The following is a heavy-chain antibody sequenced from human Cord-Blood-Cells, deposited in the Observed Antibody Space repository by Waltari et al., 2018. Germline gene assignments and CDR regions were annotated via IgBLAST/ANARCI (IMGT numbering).Heavy chain of an antibody. Sequence: EVQLVESGGGLVQPGGSLRRSCAASGFTFSSYWMSWVRQAPGKGLEWGANITQDGSEKYYVDSVKGRFTISRDNAKNSLYLQMNSLRAEDTAVYYCARVSAARRVFDYWGQGTLVTVSS. CDR2: ITQDGSEK. J-gene: IGHJ4*02. CDR3: ARVSAARRVFDY. V-gene: IGHV3-7*01. D-gene: IGHD6-6*01. CDR1: GFTFSSYW.